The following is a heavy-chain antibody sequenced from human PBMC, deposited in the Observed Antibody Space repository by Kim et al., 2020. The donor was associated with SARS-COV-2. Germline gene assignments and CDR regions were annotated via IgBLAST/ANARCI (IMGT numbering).Heavy chain of an antibody. CDR3: ARGVAVAGIIDY. J-gene: IGHJ4*02. V-gene: IGHV4-34*01. Sequence: SETLSLTCAVYGGSFSGYYWSWIRQPPGKGLEWIGEINHSGSTNYNPSLKSRVTISVDTSKNQFSLKLSSVTAADTAVYYCARGVAVAGIIDYWGQGTLV. CDR1: GGSFSGYY. CDR2: INHSGST. D-gene: IGHD6-19*01.